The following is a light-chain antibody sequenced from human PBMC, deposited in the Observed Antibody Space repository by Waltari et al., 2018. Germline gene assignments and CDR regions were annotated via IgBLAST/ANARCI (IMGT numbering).Light chain of an antibody. Sequence: DIQMTQSPSTLSASVGDRVTITCRASHSINSWLAWYQQEPGKAPKLLISKASSLESGVPSRFSGSGSGTEFTLTISSLQPDDFATYYCQQYNGYSRTFGQGTRVEIK. CDR2: KAS. J-gene: IGKJ1*01. CDR3: QQYNGYSRT. CDR1: HSINSW. V-gene: IGKV1-5*03.